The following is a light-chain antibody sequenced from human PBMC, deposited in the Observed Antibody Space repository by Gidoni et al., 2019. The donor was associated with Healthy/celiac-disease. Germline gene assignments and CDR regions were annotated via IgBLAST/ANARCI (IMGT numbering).Light chain of an antibody. CDR2: DAS. J-gene: IGKJ4*01. CDR1: QGVSSY. V-gene: IGKV3D-11*01. CDR3: QQRSNWSLT. Sequence: EIVLTQSPATLSLSPGERATLSCRASQGVSSYLAWYQQKPGQAPRLLIYDASNRATGIPARFSGSGPGTDFTLTISSLEPEDFAVYYCQQRSNWSLTFXGXTKVXIK.